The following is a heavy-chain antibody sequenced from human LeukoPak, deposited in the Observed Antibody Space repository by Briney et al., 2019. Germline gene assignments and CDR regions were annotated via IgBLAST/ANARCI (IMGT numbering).Heavy chain of an antibody. CDR1: GFTFSSYG. CDR3: ARGDGMDV. Sequence: GRSLRLSCAASGFTFSSYGMHWVRQAPGKGLEWVAVISYDGSNKYYADSVKGRFTISRDNAKNSLYLQMNSLRDEDTAVYYCARGDGMDVWGQGTTVTVSS. V-gene: IGHV3-30*03. CDR2: ISYDGSNK. D-gene: IGHD2-21*01. J-gene: IGHJ6*02.